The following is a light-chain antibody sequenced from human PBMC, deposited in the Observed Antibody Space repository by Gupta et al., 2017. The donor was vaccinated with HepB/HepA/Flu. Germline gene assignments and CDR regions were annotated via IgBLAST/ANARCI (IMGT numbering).Light chain of an antibody. CDR2: DVS. Sequence: QSALTQPASVSGSPGQSITFSCTGTSSDVGNYNYVSWYQQHPGKAPKVMISDVSNRPSGVSNRFSGSKSGNTASLTISGLQAEDEADYYCSSYTGSSPYVIFGGGTKVTVL. V-gene: IGLV2-14*03. CDR1: SSDVGNYNY. J-gene: IGLJ2*01. CDR3: SSYTGSSPYVI.